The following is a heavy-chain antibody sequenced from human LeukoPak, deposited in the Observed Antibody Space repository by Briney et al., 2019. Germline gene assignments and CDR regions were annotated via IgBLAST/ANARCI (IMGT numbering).Heavy chain of an antibody. D-gene: IGHD6-13*01. J-gene: IGHJ6*03. CDR1: GGSISSSSYY. CDR3: AKVLPQMYSSSPTHHRYYYYMDV. V-gene: IGHV4-39*07. Sequence: SETLSLTCTVSGGSISSSSYYWGWIRQPPGKGLEWIGSIYHSGSTYHNPSLKSRVTISVDTSKNQFSLKLSSVTAADTAVYYCAKVLPQMYSSSPTHHRYYYYMDVWGKGTTVTVSS. CDR2: IYHSGST.